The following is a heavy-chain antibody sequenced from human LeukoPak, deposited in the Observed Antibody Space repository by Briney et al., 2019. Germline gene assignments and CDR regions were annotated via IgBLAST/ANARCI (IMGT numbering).Heavy chain of an antibody. Sequence: GGSLRLSCTASGFTFSNYGLHWVRQAPGKGLEWVALISTDGSDKQYADSQKGRFTISRDNSKNTLYLQINSLRSEDTAMYYCVKDSGSSWFGGDSKWGPGTLVMVSS. CDR3: VKDSGSSWFGGDSK. V-gene: IGHV3-30*18. CDR2: ISTDGSDK. CDR1: GFTFSNYG. D-gene: IGHD3-10*01. J-gene: IGHJ4*02.